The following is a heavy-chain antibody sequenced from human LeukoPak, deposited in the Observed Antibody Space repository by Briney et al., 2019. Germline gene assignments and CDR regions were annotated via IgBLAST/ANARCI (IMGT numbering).Heavy chain of an antibody. CDR2: ISGSGGST. V-gene: IGHV3-23*01. J-gene: IGHJ4*02. CDR3: ARFGAPITMIRVAGHYFDY. Sequence: GETLRLSCAASGFTFSSYGMSWVRQAPGKGLEWVSAISGSGGSTYYADSVKGRFTISRDNSKNTLYLQMNSLRAEDTAVYYCARFGAPITMIRVAGHYFDYWGQGTLVTVSS. D-gene: IGHD3-22*01. CDR1: GFTFSSYG.